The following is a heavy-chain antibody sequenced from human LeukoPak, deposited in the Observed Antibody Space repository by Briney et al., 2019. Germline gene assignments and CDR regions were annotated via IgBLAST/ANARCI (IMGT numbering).Heavy chain of an antibody. CDR3: ASLFLCYGCSTSSDSFNI. CDR1: GFTFSRYW. CDR2: INSDGSST. Sequence: GGSLRLSCEASGFTFSRYWMHWVRQAPGKGLVWVSRINSDGSSTTYADSVKGRFTISRDNAKNTLYLQMNSLRAEDTAVYYCASLFLCYGCSTSSDSFNIWGQGTMLTVSS. V-gene: IGHV3-74*01. J-gene: IGHJ3*02. D-gene: IGHD6-6*01.